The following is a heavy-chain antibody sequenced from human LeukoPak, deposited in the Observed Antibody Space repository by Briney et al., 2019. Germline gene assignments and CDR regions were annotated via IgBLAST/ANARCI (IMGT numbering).Heavy chain of an antibody. D-gene: IGHD5-18*01. CDR3: ARVEGGGYNYGPDY. J-gene: IGHJ4*02. CDR2: ISYDGNNK. V-gene: IGHV3-30-3*01. Sequence: GGSLRLSCAASGFTFNNYAIHWVRQAPGKGLEWVAVISYDGNNKYYADSVKGRSTISRDNSKNTLYLQMNSLRAEDTAVYYCARVEGGGYNYGPDYWGQGTLVTVSS. CDR1: GFTFNNYA.